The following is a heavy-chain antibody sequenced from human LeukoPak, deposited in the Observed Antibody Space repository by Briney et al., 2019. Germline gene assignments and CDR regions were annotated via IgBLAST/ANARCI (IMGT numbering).Heavy chain of an antibody. CDR2: IYYSGTT. V-gene: IGHV4-31*03. Sequence: KPSQTLSLTCSVSGASISGGGYFWSWIRQHPGKGLEWIGYIYYSGTTYYNPSLKSRVTLSVDTSQNHFSLNLSSVTAADTAVYYCASRDYGSVDYWGQGTLVTVSS. CDR1: GASISGGGYF. J-gene: IGHJ4*02. D-gene: IGHD3-10*01. CDR3: ASRDYGSVDY.